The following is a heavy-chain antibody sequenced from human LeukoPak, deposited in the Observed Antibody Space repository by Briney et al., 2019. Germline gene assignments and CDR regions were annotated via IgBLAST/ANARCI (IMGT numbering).Heavy chain of an antibody. CDR1: GFTINCFW. CDR2: MNSAGTTI. D-gene: IGHD1-1*01. J-gene: IGHJ4*01. V-gene: IGHV3-74*01. CDR3: IRGVQVRASAPLGL. Sequence: PGGSLRLSCAASGFTINCFWMYLVRQVPGEGLVWVARMNSAGTTINYADSVKGRFTISRDNVRNTLHLQMNNLSLEDTAVYFCIRGVQVRASAPLGLWGRGTLVTVS.